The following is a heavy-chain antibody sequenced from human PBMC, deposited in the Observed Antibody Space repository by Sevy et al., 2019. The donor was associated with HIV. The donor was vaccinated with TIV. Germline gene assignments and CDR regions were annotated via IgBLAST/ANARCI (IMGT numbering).Heavy chain of an antibody. V-gene: IGHV3-30-3*01. CDR3: ARDIHGSGSFQDY. CDR2: ISYDGSNK. CDR1: GFTISRYA. J-gene: IGHJ4*02. D-gene: IGHD3-10*01. Sequence: GGSLRLSCAASGFTISRYAMHWVRQAPGKGLEWVAVISYDGSNKYYADSVKGRFTISRDNSKNTLYLQMNSLRAEDTAVYYCARDIHGSGSFQDYWGQGTLVTVSS.